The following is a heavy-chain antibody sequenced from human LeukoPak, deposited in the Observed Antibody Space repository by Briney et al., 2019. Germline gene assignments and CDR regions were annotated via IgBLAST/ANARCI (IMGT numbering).Heavy chain of an antibody. CDR3: ARSYYFGSASFSRGGFDP. CDR1: GFTVTNNY. Sequence: GGSLRLSCAASGFTVTNNYLNWVRQAPGKGLEWVSIIYSGGSTYYADSVKGRFTISRDNSKNTLYLQMNSLRAEDTAVYYCARSYYFGSASFSRGGFDPWGQGTLVTVSS. J-gene: IGHJ5*02. CDR2: IYSGGST. V-gene: IGHV3-66*01. D-gene: IGHD3-10*01.